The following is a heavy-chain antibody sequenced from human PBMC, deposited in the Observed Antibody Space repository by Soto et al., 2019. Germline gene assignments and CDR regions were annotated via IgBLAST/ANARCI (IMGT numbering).Heavy chain of an antibody. CDR1: GFTVSSNY. D-gene: IGHD2-2*01. V-gene: IGHV3-66*01. CDR3: ARDCSSTSCYVDDAFDI. Sequence: EVQLVESGGGLVQPGGSLRLSCAASGFTVSSNYMSWVRQAPGKGLEWVSVIYSGGSTYYADSVKGRFTISRDNSKNTLYLQMNSLRAEDTAVYYCARDCSSTSCYVDDAFDIWGQGTMVTVSS. CDR2: IYSGGST. J-gene: IGHJ3*02.